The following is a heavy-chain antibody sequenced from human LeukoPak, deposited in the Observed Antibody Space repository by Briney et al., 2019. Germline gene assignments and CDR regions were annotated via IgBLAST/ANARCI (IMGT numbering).Heavy chain of an antibody. Sequence: APVKVSYKASGYIFTSYGIIWARQAPGQGLQWMGWISAHNGNTNYAQKLQGRVTMTTDTSTSTVYMELRSLRSDDTAVYYCARAQTTLLLDYWGQGTLVTVSS. CDR2: ISAHNGNT. V-gene: IGHV1-18*01. CDR1: GYIFTSYG. J-gene: IGHJ4*02. CDR3: ARAQTTLLLDY. D-gene: IGHD4-11*01.